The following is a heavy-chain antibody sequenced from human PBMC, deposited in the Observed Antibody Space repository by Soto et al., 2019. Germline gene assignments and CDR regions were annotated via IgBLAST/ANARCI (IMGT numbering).Heavy chain of an antibody. V-gene: IGHV1-69*02. CDR1: GGTFSSYT. D-gene: IGHD2-15*01. CDR3: ARGYCSGGSCYYFDY. J-gene: IGHJ4*02. CDR2: IIPILGIA. Sequence: QVQLVQSGAEVKKPGSSVKVSCKASGGTFSSYTISWVRQAPGQGLEGMGRIIPILGIANYAQKFQGRVTITAHKSTSTAYMELSSLRSEDTAVYYCARGYCSGGSCYYFDYWGQGTLVTVSS.